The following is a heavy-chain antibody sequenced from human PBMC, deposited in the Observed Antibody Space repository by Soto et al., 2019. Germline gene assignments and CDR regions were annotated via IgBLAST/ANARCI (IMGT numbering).Heavy chain of an antibody. Sequence: GGSLRLSCAASGFTFSSYAMSWVRQAPGKGLEWVSALSGTGDSTDYANSVKGRFTISRDDSKTTLFLQMSSLRAEDTAIYYCARDKGNYGSGSFSHWGQGTLVTVSS. V-gene: IGHV3-23*01. CDR1: GFTFSSYA. CDR2: LSGTGDST. D-gene: IGHD3-10*01. CDR3: ARDKGNYGSGSFSH. J-gene: IGHJ4*02.